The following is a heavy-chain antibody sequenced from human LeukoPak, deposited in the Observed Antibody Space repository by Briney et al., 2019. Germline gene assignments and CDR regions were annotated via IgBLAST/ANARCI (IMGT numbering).Heavy chain of an antibody. CDR1: GYTFTGYY. CDR3: ARDYLILGHDSYYFDY. Sequence: GASVKLSCKASGYTFTGYYMHWVRQAPGQGLEWMGWINPNSGGTNYAQKFQGRVTMTRDTSISTAYMELSRLRSDDTAVYYCARDYLILGHDSYYFDYWGQGTLVTVSS. D-gene: IGHD5-12*01. CDR2: INPNSGGT. J-gene: IGHJ4*02. V-gene: IGHV1-2*02.